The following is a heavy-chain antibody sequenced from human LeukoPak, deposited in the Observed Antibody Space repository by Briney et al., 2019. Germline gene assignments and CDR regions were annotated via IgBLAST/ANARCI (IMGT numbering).Heavy chain of an antibody. V-gene: IGHV5-51*01. J-gene: IGHJ4*02. CDR3: ARQPGIVGTDVNDY. D-gene: IGHD1-26*01. CDR1: GYDFASFC. CDR2: FHLGYSDI. Sequence: KYGESLKISCKGSGYDFASFCIGWVRQMRGKGLEWMCLFHLGYSDIRYSHSFQGHVTISPAESINTAYLQWATLTASDSAMYYCARQPGIVGTDVNDYWGQGNLVTVSS.